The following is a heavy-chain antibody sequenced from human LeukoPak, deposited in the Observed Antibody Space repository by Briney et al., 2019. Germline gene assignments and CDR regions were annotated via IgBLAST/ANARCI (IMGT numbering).Heavy chain of an antibody. J-gene: IGHJ4*02. Sequence: PSETLSLTCAVYGGSFSGYYWSWIRQPPGRGLEWIGEINHSGVTNYKPSLKSRVVISVDTSKNQFSLKLTSVTAADTALYYCARFITATPGSSLDYFDLWGQGTLVTVSS. CDR3: ARFITATPGSSLDYFDL. CDR2: INHSGVT. CDR1: GGSFSGYY. D-gene: IGHD6-13*01. V-gene: IGHV4-34*01.